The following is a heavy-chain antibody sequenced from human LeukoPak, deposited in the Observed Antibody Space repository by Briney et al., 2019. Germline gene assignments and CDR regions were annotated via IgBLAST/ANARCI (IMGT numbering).Heavy chain of an antibody. D-gene: IGHD2-2*01. Sequence: GESLKISCKGSGYSFASYWIAWVRQMPGKGLEWMGIIYPGDSDTRYSPSFQDQVTISADKSISTAYLQWSSLKASDTAIYYCARQWGDCSSTSCYSAYWGQGTLVTVSS. CDR1: GYSFASYW. CDR2: IYPGDSDT. V-gene: IGHV5-51*01. J-gene: IGHJ4*02. CDR3: ARQWGDCSSTSCYSAY.